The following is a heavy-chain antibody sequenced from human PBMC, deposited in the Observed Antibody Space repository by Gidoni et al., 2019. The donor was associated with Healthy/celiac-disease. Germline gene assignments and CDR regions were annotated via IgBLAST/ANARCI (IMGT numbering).Heavy chain of an antibody. J-gene: IGHJ4*02. CDR2: ISGSGGSI. CDR3: AVYGEYLPFDY. D-gene: IGHD4-17*01. Sequence: EVQLLESGGGLVQPGGSLRLSCAASGFTFSSYAMSWVRQAPGKGLGWVSAISGSGGSIYYADSVKGRFTIPRDNSKNTLYLQMNSLRAEDTAVYYCAVYGEYLPFDYWGQGTLVTVSS. CDR1: GFTFSSYA. V-gene: IGHV3-23*01.